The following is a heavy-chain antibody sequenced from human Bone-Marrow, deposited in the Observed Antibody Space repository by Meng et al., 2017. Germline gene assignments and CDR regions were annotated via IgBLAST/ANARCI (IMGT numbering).Heavy chain of an antibody. J-gene: IGHJ1*01. D-gene: IGHD6-13*01. CDR1: GFTFSSYA. CDR3: AKDSVRYSSSSEYFQH. CDR2: ISGSGGST. V-gene: IGHV3-23*01. Sequence: GESLKISCAASGFTFSSYAMSWVRQAPGKGLEWVSAISGSGGSTYYADSVKGRFTISRDNSKNTLYLQMNSLRAEDTAVYYCAKDSVRYSSSSEYFQHWGQGTRVTVSS.